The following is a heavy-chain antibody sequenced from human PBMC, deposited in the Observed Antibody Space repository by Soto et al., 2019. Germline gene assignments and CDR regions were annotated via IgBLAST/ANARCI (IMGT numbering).Heavy chain of an antibody. D-gene: IGHD5-18*01. V-gene: IGHV1-18*01. CDR2: ISPYNGDT. CDR3: VRDASSGYRGWWDP. CDR1: GYTFTSYG. Sequence: QVQLVQSGTEVKKPGASVKVSCKTSGYTFTSYGISWVRQAPGQGLEWMGLISPYNGDTIYARKFQGRVIVTADTSTSTVYIELRSLRSDDTAVYYCVRDASSGYRGWWDPWGQGTLVTLSS. J-gene: IGHJ5*02.